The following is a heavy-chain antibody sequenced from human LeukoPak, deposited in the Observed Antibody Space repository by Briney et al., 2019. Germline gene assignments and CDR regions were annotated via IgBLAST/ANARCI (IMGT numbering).Heavy chain of an antibody. J-gene: IGHJ6*02. V-gene: IGHV4-34*01. CDR1: GGSFSGYY. CDR2: IYYSGST. D-gene: IGHD3-3*01. Sequence: KASETLSLTCAVYGGSFSGYYWSWIRQPPGKGLEWIGSIYYSGSTYYNPSLKSRVTISVDTSKNQFSLKLSSVTAADTAVYYCARLPWSGYPFYYYGMDVWGQGTTVTVSS. CDR3: ARLPWSGYPFYYYGMDV.